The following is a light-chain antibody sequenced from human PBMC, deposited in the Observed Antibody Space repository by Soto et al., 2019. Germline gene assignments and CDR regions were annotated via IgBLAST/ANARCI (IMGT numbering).Light chain of an antibody. CDR1: SSNIGGNS. V-gene: IGLV1-51*01. CDR3: GSWDSSLSAYV. J-gene: IGLJ1*01. CDR2: DDN. Sequence: QSAMTQPPSVSAAPGQKVTISCSGSSSNIGGNSVSWYQQLPGTAPKLLIYDDNKRPSGIPDRFSGSKSGTSATLGITGFQTGDEAYYYCGSWDSSLSAYVFGTGTKLTVL.